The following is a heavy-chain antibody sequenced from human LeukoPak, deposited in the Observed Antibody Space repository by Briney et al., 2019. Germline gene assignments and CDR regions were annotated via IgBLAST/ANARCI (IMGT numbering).Heavy chain of an antibody. CDR3: ARDGPRDAFDI. CDR1: GGSISSGGYY. J-gene: IGHJ3*02. CDR2: IYYSGSI. V-gene: IGHV4-31*03. Sequence: KPSETLPLTCTVSGGSISSGGYYWSWIRQHPGKGLEWIGYIYYSGSIYYNPSLKSRVTISVDTSKNQFSLKLSSVTAADTAVYHCARDGPRDAFDIWGQGTMVTVSS.